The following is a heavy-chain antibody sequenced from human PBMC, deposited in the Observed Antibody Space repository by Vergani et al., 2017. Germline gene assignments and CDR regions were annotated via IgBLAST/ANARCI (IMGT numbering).Heavy chain of an antibody. J-gene: IGHJ4*02. CDR2: TRYDGIVE. D-gene: IGHD2-15*01. CDR3: ATAGAAYCRGASCYDFFEY. V-gene: IGHV3-30*02. Sequence: VQLVESGGGLVKPGASLRLSCAASGFTFTNYGMHWVRQAPGKGLEWVAFTRYDGIVEYYGDSVRGRFTISRDNSKNTLYLQMNRLRPEDTAVYYCATAGAAYCRGASCYDFFEYWGQGTLVTVAS. CDR1: GFTFTNYG.